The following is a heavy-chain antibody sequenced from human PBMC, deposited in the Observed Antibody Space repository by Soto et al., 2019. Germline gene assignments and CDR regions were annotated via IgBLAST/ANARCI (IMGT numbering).Heavy chain of an antibody. D-gene: IGHD3-16*02. CDR2: ISAYNGNT. CDR1: GYTFTSYG. CDR3: ARDRQGRIVGAPDAFDI. J-gene: IGHJ3*02. Sequence: ASVKVSCKASGYTFTSYGISWVRQAPGQGLEWMGWISAYNGNTNYAQKLQGRVTMTTDTSTSTAYMELRSLRSDDTAVYYCARDRQGRIVGAPDAFDIWGQGTMVTVSS. V-gene: IGHV1-18*01.